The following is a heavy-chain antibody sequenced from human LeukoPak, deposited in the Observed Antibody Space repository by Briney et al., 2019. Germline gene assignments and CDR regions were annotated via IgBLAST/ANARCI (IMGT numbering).Heavy chain of an antibody. Sequence: GGSLRLSCAASGFTFDDYAMHWVRQAPGKGLEWVSGISWNSGSIGYADSVKGRFTISRDNAKNSLYLQMNSLRAEDTALYYCAKDIGPRYSSSWRYYYYYGMDVWGQGTTVTVSS. V-gene: IGHV3-9*01. CDR1: GFTFDDYA. D-gene: IGHD6-13*01. J-gene: IGHJ6*02. CDR2: ISWNSGSI. CDR3: AKDIGPRYSSSWRYYYYYGMDV.